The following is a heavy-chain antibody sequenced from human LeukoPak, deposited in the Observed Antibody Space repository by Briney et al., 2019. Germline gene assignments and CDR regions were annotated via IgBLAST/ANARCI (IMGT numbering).Heavy chain of an antibody. CDR1: GFTLSSYE. CDR2: VRNKPNTYTT. CDR3: TRVRHGDYFDY. D-gene: IGHD4-17*01. Sequence: GGSLRLSCAASGFTLSSYEMNWVRQAPGKGLEWVGRVRNKPNTYTTDYAASVKGRFTISRDDSKNSLYLQMNSLKTEDTAVYYCTRVRHGDYFDYWGQGTLVTVSS. V-gene: IGHV3-72*01. J-gene: IGHJ4*02.